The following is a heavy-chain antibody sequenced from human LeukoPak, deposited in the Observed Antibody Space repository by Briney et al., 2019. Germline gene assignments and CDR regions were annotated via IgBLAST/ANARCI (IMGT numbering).Heavy chain of an antibody. Sequence: GGSLRLSCAASGFTFSSYAVSWVRQAPGKGLEWVSAISGSGGSTYYADSVKGRFTISRDNSKNTLYLQMNSLRAGDTAVYYCAKGFLGTWLFSYWGQGTLVTVSS. CDR2: ISGSGGST. CDR3: AKGFLGTWLFSY. V-gene: IGHV3-23*01. D-gene: IGHD5-12*01. J-gene: IGHJ4*02. CDR1: GFTFSSYA.